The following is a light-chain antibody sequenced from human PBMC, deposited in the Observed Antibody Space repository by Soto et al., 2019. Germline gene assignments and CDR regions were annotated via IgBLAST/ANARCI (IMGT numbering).Light chain of an antibody. CDR2: DAS. CDR1: QSVSNF. V-gene: IGKV3-11*01. Sequence: IGLAKSPTTPSLSSGGRATPSFRASQSVSNFLAWYQQKPGQAPRLLIYDASNRATGIPVRFSGSGSGTDFTLTISSLEPEDFGLYYCQQRSDWFTFGQGTRLEI. J-gene: IGKJ5*01. CDR3: QQRSDWFT.